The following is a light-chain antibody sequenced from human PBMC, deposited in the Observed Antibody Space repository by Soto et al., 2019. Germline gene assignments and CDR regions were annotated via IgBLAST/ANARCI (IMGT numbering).Light chain of an antibody. CDR1: SSDDGGYNY. J-gene: IGLJ2*01. Sequence: QSVLTQPPSASGSPGQSVTISCTGTSSDDGGYNYVSWYQQHPGKPPKVMIYDVNKRPSGVPDRFSGSKSGNTASLTVSGLQAEDEGDYYCSSHAGGQNVVFGGGTKLTVL. CDR2: DVN. CDR3: SSHAGGQNVV. V-gene: IGLV2-8*01.